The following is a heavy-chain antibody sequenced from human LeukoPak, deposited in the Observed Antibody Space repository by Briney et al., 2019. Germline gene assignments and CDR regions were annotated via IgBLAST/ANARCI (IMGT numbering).Heavy chain of an antibody. CDR2: ISSSGSTI. V-gene: IGHV3-11*04. Sequence: LSLTCTVSGGSISSSSYYWGWIRQAPGKGLEWVSYISSSGSTIYYADSVKGRFTISRDNAKNSLYLQMNSLRAEDTAVYYCARDGAYCGGDCYRSVDYWGQGTLVTVSS. CDR3: ARDGAYCGGDCYRSVDY. J-gene: IGHJ4*02. D-gene: IGHD2-21*02. CDR1: GGSISSSSYY.